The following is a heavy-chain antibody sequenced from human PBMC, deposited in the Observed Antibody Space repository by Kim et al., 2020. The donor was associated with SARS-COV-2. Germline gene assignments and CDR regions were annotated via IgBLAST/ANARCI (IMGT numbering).Heavy chain of an antibody. CDR3: ARDGADMVRGVIIRNAFDI. CDR1: GFTFSSYG. V-gene: IGHV3-33*05. J-gene: IGHJ3*02. D-gene: IGHD3-10*01. CDR2: ISYDGSNK. Sequence: GGSLRLSCAASGFTFSSYGMHWVRQAPGKGLEWVAVISYDGSNKYYADSVKGRFTISRDNSKNTLYLQMNSLRAEDTAVYYCARDGADMVRGVIIRNAFDIWGQGTMVTVSS.